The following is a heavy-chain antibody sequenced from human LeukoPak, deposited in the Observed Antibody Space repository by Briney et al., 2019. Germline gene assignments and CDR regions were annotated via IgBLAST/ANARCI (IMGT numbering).Heavy chain of an antibody. CDR1: GFTFSSYG. CDR3: ARKSTSGSPFDS. J-gene: IGHJ5*01. D-gene: IGHD3-10*01. V-gene: IGHV3-21*01. Sequence: GGSLRLSCAASGFTFSSYGMHWVRQAPGKGLEWVSSISSSSYYIYYADSVKGRFSISRDNAKNSLYLQMDSLRAEDTAVYYCARKSTSGSPFDSWGQGTLVTVSS. CDR2: ISSSSYYI.